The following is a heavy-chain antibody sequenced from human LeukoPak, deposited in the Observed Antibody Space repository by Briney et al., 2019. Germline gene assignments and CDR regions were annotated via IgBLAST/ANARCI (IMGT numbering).Heavy chain of an antibody. V-gene: IGHV4-59*01. Sequence: SETLSLTCTVSGGSISSYYWSWIRQPPGKGLEWIGYIYYSGSTNYNPSLKSRVTISVDTSKNQFSLKLSSVTAADTAVYYCARGGDDFDYWGQETLVTVSS. CDR3: ARGGDDFDY. J-gene: IGHJ4*02. CDR1: GGSISSYY. D-gene: IGHD1-26*01. CDR2: IYYSGST.